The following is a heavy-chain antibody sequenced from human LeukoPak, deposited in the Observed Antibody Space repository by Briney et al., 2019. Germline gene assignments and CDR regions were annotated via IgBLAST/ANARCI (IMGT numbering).Heavy chain of an antibody. CDR3: VKDGRSSSWYKAFDI. Sequence: PGGSLRLSCSASGFTFSSYAMHWVRQAPGKGLEYVSAISSNGGSTYYADSVKGRFTISRDNSKNTLYLQMSSLGAEDTAVYYCVKDGRSSSWYKAFDIWGQGTMVTVSS. CDR2: ISSNGGST. V-gene: IGHV3-64D*06. D-gene: IGHD6-13*01. J-gene: IGHJ3*02. CDR1: GFTFSSYA.